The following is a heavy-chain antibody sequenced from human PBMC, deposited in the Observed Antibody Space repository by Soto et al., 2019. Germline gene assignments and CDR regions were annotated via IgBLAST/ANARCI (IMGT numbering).Heavy chain of an antibody. J-gene: IGHJ1*01. V-gene: IGHV1-3*01. CDR3: ARSPCGGDCYSTEYFQH. Sequence: ASVKVSCKASGYTFTSYAMHWVRQAPGQRLEWMGWINAGNGNTKYSQKFQGRVTITRDTSTSTAYMELSSLRSDDTAVYYCARSPCGGDCYSTEYFQHWGQGTLVTVSS. CDR1: GYTFTSYA. CDR2: INAGNGNT. D-gene: IGHD2-21*01.